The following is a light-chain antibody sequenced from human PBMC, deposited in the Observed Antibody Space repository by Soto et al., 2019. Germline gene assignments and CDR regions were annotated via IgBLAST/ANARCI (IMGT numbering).Light chain of an antibody. CDR1: HSISNY. CDR2: AAS. V-gene: IGKV1-27*01. Sequence: IQITYSPCSLATSLAYTVTITRPASHSISNYLAWYQQKPGQVPKLLIYAASSLHSGVPARFSGTGSGTDFTLTISRLEPEDVAVYYCQQYNSAPFTFGGGTKVDI. CDR3: QQYNSAPFT. J-gene: IGKJ4*01.